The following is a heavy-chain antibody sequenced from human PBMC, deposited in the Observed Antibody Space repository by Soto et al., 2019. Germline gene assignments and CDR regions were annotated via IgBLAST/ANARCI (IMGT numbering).Heavy chain of an antibody. V-gene: IGHV4-38-2*01. CDR1: DHSIRSDFY. Sequence: SETLSLTCGVSDHSIRSDFYWGWIRESPGKGLEWIGSIYHSGFTYYNPSLRSRLTISIDTSKSQFSLMLTSVTAADTALYHCVRIGRKSHTFYSWFDYWGQGSLVTVSS. D-gene: IGHD1-26*01. CDR2: IYHSGFT. CDR3: VRIGRKSHTFYSWFDY. J-gene: IGHJ5*01.